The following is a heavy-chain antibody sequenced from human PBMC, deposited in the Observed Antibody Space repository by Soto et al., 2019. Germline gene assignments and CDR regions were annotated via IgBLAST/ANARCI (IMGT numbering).Heavy chain of an antibody. J-gene: IGHJ4*02. Sequence: WGSLRLSCAAFGFTFSSYAMHCVLQAPGKGLEWVAVISYDGSNKYYADSVKGRFTISRDNSKNTLYLQMNSLRAEDTAVYYCAREDSPQITMIVVVTFDYWGQGTLVTVSS. CDR3: AREDSPQITMIVVVTFDY. V-gene: IGHV3-30-3*01. D-gene: IGHD3-22*01. CDR2: ISYDGSNK. CDR1: GFTFSSYA.